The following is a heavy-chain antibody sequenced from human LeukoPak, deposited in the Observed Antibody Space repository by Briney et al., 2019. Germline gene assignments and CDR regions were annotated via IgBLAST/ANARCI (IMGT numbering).Heavy chain of an antibody. Sequence: SESLSLTCTVSGGSTSSYYWNWIRQSPGKGLEWIGYISYGETTNYNPSLKSRVTISVATSKNQFSLKLTSVTAADTAVYYCARGSGWNNYFDFWGQGTLVTVSS. CDR2: ISYGETT. J-gene: IGHJ4*02. CDR3: ARGSGWNNYFDF. CDR1: GGSTSSYY. D-gene: IGHD6-19*01. V-gene: IGHV4-59*08.